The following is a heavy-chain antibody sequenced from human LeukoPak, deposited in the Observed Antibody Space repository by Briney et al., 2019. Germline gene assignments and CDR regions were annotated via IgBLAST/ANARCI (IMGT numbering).Heavy chain of an antibody. CDR1: GFTXSDYY. V-gene: IGHV3-11*04. J-gene: IGHJ4*02. CDR3: XXXXXXXVXXXXFDY. Sequence: GFTXSDYYMNWIRQAPGKGLEWVASMRSSGSTIKYADSVKGRFTISRDNAKNSLFLQMSSLRDEDTAVYYXXXXXXXXVXXXXFDYWGXGXLVTVSS. CDR2: MRSSGSTI.